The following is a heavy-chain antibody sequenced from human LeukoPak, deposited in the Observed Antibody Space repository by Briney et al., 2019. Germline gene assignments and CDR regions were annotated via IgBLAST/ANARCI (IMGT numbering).Heavy chain of an antibody. V-gene: IGHV5-51*01. CDR1: GSRFTSYW. CDR2: IYPGDSDT. CDR3: ARGSAGTDYYYYYYMDV. D-gene: IGHD6-13*01. J-gene: IGHJ6*03. Sequence: GASLKISCKGSGSRFTSYWIGWVRQMPGKGLEGMGIIYPGDSDTRYSPSFQGQVTISADKSISTAYLQWSSLKASDTAMYYCARGSAGTDYYYYYYMDVWGKGTTVTVSS.